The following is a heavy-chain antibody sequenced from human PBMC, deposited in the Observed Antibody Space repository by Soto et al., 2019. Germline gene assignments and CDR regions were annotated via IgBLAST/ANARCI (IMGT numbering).Heavy chain of an antibody. D-gene: IGHD1-26*01. V-gene: IGHV5-51*01. J-gene: IGHJ6*02. CDR3: ARREQNSGSDQYKSYIRDA. CDR2: IYPGDSDT. CDR1: GYSFPNYW. Sequence: HGESLTISCTASGYSFPNYWIGWVRQVPGQGLEWMGIIYPGDSDTKYSPSFQGQVTITADTSISTAFLQWTSLKAADTAMYYCARREQNSGSDQYKSYIRDAWGQGTTVTVSS.